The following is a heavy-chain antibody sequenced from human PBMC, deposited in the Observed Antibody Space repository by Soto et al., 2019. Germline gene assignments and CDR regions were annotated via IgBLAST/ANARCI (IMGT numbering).Heavy chain of an antibody. V-gene: IGHV1-69*13. CDR1: GGTFSSYA. CDR3: ARARPGVYCGGDCPDYYYYGMDV. CDR2: IIPIFGTA. Sequence: SVKVSCKASGGTFSSYAISWVRQAPGQGLEWMGGIIPIFGTANYAQKFQGRVTITADESTSTAYMELSSLRSEDTAVYYCARARPGVYCGGDCPDYYYYGMDVWGQGTTVTVSS. J-gene: IGHJ6*02. D-gene: IGHD2-21*02.